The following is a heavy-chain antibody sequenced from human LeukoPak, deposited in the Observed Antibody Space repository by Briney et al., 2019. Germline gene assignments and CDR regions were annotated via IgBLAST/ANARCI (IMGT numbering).Heavy chain of an antibody. CDR1: GFTYSSYG. CDR3: ARASDSSGYYTLDY. Sequence: GGSLRLSCAASGFTYSSYGMHWVRQAPGKGLEWVAVIWYDGSNKYYADSVKGRFTISRDNSKNTLYLQMNSLRAEDTAVYYCARASDSSGYYTLDYWGQGTLVTVSS. CDR2: IWYDGSNK. J-gene: IGHJ4*02. D-gene: IGHD3-22*01. V-gene: IGHV3-33*01.